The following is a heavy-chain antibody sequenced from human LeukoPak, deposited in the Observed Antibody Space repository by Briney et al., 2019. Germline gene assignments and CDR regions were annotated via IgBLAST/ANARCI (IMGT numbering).Heavy chain of an antibody. D-gene: IGHD1-26*01. CDR2: ISSNGNNE. V-gene: IGHV3-30*19. Sequence: PGGSLRLSCVASGFIFTSYGMHWVRQAPGKGLQWVALISSNGNNERYADSVKGRFSISRDNSKNTMYLRMNSLRAEDTAVYYCARGSRGSYYFDYWGQGTLVTVSS. CDR1: GFIFTSYG. J-gene: IGHJ4*02. CDR3: ARGSRGSYYFDY.